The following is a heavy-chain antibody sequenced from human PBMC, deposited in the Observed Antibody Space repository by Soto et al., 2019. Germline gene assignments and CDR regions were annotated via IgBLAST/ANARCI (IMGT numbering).Heavy chain of an antibody. J-gene: IGHJ6*02. Sequence: PSETLSLTCTVSGGSISSYYWSWIRQPAGKGLEWIGRIYTSGSTNYNPSLKSRVTMSVDTSKNQFSLKLSSVTAADTAVYYCAREVVVGVFWSGYWIGYYYYYGMDVWGQGTTVTVSS. V-gene: IGHV4-4*07. D-gene: IGHD3-3*01. CDR3: AREVVVGVFWSGYWIGYYYYYGMDV. CDR1: GGSISSYY. CDR2: IYTSGST.